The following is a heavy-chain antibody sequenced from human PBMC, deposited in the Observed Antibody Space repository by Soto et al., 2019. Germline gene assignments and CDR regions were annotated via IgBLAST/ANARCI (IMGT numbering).Heavy chain of an antibody. V-gene: IGHV3-9*01. CDR3: ASLQVGWDAFDI. Sequence: GGSLRLSCAASGFTFDDYAMHWVRQAPGKGLEWVSGISWNSGSIGYADSVKGRFTISRDNAKNSLYLQMNSLRAEDTALYYCASLQVGWDAFDIWGQGTMVTLSS. D-gene: IGHD4-4*01. CDR2: ISWNSGSI. CDR1: GFTFDDYA. J-gene: IGHJ3*02.